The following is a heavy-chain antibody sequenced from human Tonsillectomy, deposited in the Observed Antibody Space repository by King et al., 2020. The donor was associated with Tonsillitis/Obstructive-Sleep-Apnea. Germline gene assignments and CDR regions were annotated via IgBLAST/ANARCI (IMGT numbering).Heavy chain of an antibody. D-gene: IGHD6-19*01. J-gene: IGHJ6*03. CDR3: ARGAQWLVGHYYMDV. CDR1: GGSFSGYY. V-gene: IGHV4-34*01. Sequence: VQLQQWGAGLLKPSETLSLPCAVYGGSFSGYYWRWIRQPPGKGLVWIGEINHSGSTNYNPPLKSRVTISVDTSKNQFSLKLNAVTAADTAVYYCARGAQWLVGHYYMDVWGKGTTVTVSS. CDR2: INHSGST.